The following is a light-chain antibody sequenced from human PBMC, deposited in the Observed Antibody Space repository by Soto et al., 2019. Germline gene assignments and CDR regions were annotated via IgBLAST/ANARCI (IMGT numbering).Light chain of an antibody. V-gene: IGKV3-15*01. CDR1: QYVTTN. Sequence: EIVLTQSPDTLSVSPGERVTLSCRASQYVTTNLAWYQQRPGQAPRLLIYGASTRATGIPARFSGSGSGRDFKLTISSLQSEDFAVYYCQQYNDWPGGTFGQGTKVDIK. CDR2: GAS. CDR3: QQYNDWPGGT. J-gene: IGKJ1*01.